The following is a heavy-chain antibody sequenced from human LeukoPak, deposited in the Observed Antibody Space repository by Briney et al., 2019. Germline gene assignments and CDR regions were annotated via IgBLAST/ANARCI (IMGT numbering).Heavy chain of an antibody. D-gene: IGHD3-22*01. CDR2: ISSSGSAI. V-gene: IGHV3-11*04. CDR1: GFSFSDYY. J-gene: IGHJ4*02. CDR3: ARPPPVDYYDSSGNFDY. Sequence: GGSLRLSCAASGFSFSDYYMAWIRQAPGKGLEWVSFISSSGSAIYYADSVKGRFTISRDNAKNSLYLQMNSLRAEDTAVYYCARPPPVDYYDSSGNFDYWGQGTLVTVSS.